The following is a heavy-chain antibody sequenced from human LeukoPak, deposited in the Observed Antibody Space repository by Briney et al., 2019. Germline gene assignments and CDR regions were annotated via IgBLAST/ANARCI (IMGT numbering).Heavy chain of an antibody. J-gene: IGHJ4*02. V-gene: IGHV3-30*03. D-gene: IGHD3-22*01. CDR1: GFTFSSYG. CDR2: ISYDGSNK. CDR3: ARDRDYDSSGYYEMTQPEVAD. Sequence: PGGSLRLSCAASGFTFSSYGMHWVRQAPGKGLEWVAVISYDGSNKYYADSVKGRFTISRDNSKNTLYLQMNSLRAEDTAVYYCARDRDYDSSGYYEMTQPEVADWGQGTLVTVSS.